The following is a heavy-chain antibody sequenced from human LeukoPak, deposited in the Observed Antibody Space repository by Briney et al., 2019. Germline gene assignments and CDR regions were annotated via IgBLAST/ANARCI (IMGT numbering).Heavy chain of an antibody. Sequence: GGSLRLSCAASGFTFSSYGMSWVRQAPGKGLEWVSVIYSGGSTYYADSVKGRFTISRDNSKNTLYLQMNSLRAEDTAVYYCAREEYYYDSSGYEVNWFDPWGQGTLVTVSS. D-gene: IGHD3-22*01. V-gene: IGHV3-53*01. J-gene: IGHJ5*02. CDR3: AREEYYYDSSGYEVNWFDP. CDR1: GFTFSSYG. CDR2: IYSGGST.